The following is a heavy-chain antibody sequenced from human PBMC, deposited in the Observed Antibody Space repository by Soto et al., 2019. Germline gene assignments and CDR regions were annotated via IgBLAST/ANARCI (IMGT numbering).Heavy chain of an antibody. CDR2: ISAYNGNT. Sequence: ASVKVSCKASGYTFTSYGISWVRQAPGQGLEWMGWISAYNGNTNYAQMLQARVTMTTDTSTSTAYMELRSLRSDDTAVYYCVRDGYFHDSSGYYIFDYWGQGTPVTVSS. J-gene: IGHJ4*02. D-gene: IGHD3-22*01. CDR3: VRDGYFHDSSGYYIFDY. CDR1: GYTFTSYG. V-gene: IGHV1-18*01.